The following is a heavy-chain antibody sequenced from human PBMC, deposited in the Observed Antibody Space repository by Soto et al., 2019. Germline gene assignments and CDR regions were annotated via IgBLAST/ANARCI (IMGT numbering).Heavy chain of an antibody. V-gene: IGHV4-59*08. D-gene: IGHD3-10*01. J-gene: IGHJ5*02. CDR3: GKEGSGSYFNWFDP. CDR1: GGSISNYY. CDR2: IYNSGST. Sequence: SETLSLTCTVAGGSISNYYWNWIRQHPGKRLEWIGHIYNSGSTDYNPSLKSRVTISVDTSKNQFSLELRSVTAADTAVYYCGKEGSGSYFNWFDPWGQGKLVTVS.